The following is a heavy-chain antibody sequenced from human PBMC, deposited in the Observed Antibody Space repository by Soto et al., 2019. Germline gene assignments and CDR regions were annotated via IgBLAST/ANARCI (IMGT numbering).Heavy chain of an antibody. Sequence: EVQLVESGGGLVQPGGSLRLSCAASGFTFSSYEMNWVRQAPGKGLEWVSYISSSGSTIYYADSVKGRFTISRDNAKNSLYLQMNSLSAEDTAVYYCAKILAYSSSWYRDYYYYGMDVW. CDR1: GFTFSSYE. D-gene: IGHD6-13*01. CDR3: AKILAYSSSWYRDYYYYGMDV. V-gene: IGHV3-48*03. CDR2: ISSSGSTI. J-gene: IGHJ6*01.